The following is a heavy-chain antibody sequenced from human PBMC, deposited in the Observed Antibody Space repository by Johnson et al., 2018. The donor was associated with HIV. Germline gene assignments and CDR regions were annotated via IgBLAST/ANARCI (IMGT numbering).Heavy chain of an antibody. CDR3: APLGGDYVPDAAEI. D-gene: IGHD4-17*01. CDR2: INWNGGST. J-gene: IGHJ3*02. CDR1: GFTFDDYG. Sequence: VQLVESGGGVVRPGGSLRLSCAASGFTFDDYGMSWVRQAPGKGLEWVSGINWNGGSTGYADSVKGRFTISRDNNKDSLYLQMNSLRTEDTAFYYCAPLGGDYVPDAAEIWGQGTMVTISS. V-gene: IGHV3-20*04.